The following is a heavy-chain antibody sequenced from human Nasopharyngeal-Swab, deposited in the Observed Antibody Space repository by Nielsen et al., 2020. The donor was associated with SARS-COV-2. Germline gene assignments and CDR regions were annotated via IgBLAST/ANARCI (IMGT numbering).Heavy chain of an antibody. CDR2: ISWNSGSI. Sequence: VRQAPGKGLEWVSGISWNSGSIGYADSVKGRFTISRDNAKNSLYLQMNSLRAEDTALYYCAKVADGDLYYFDYRGQGTRVT. J-gene: IGHJ4*02. D-gene: IGHD4-17*01. CDR3: AKVADGDLYYFDY. V-gene: IGHV3-9*01.